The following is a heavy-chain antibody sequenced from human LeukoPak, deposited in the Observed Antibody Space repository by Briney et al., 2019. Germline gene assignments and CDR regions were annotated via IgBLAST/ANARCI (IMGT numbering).Heavy chain of an antibody. V-gene: IGHV3-7*01. CDR1: GFTFRRYW. CDR3: ARDNWSGIAFSFDY. J-gene: IGHJ4*01. D-gene: IGHD6-13*01. CDR2: INEDGSDK. Sequence: GGALRLSCVGSGFTFRRYWMRWVRQAPGKGLGWVANINEDGSDKDDVDSVKGRFTISRDNAKKALYLQMNSLRAEDTVVYYCARDNWSGIAFSFDYWGQGTMVTVSS.